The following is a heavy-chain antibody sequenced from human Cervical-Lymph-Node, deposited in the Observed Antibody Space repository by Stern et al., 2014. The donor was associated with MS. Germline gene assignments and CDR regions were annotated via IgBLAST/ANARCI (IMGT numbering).Heavy chain of an antibody. V-gene: IGHV1-2*02. Sequence: QLVESGAEVKKPGASVKVSCTAAGYIFTASYIHWLRQAPGQGLVWLGWIDPDRGGTNYAQKFQGRVTMTRDTSISTAYMELTSPTSDDTAVYYCARMAYSNIYYAGLDIWGQGTMVTVSS. CDR2: IDPDRGGT. CDR1: GYIFTASY. CDR3: ARMAYSNIYYAGLDI. D-gene: IGHD6-13*01. J-gene: IGHJ3*02.